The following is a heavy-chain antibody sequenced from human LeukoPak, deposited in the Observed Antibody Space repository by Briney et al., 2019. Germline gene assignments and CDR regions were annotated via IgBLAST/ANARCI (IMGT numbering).Heavy chain of an antibody. CDR2: IYHSGST. Sequence: SQTLSLTCAVSGVSISSGGYSWSWLRQPPGKGLEWIGYIYHSGSTYYNPSLKSRVTISVDRSKNQFSLRLSSVTAADTAVYYCARGQWLVDYWGQGTLVTVSS. CDR3: ARGQWLVDY. J-gene: IGHJ4*02. V-gene: IGHV4-30-2*01. CDR1: GVSISSGGYS. D-gene: IGHD6-19*01.